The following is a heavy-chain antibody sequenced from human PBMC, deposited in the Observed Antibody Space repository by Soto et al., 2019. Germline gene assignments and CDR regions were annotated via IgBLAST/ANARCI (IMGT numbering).Heavy chain of an antibody. V-gene: IGHV3-9*01. Sequence: GGSLRLSCAASGFTFDDYAMHWVRQAPGKGLEWVSGISWNSGSIGYADSVKGRFTISRDNAKNSLYLQMNSLRAEDTALYYCAKDSLRTPHYYDSSGYYFAFNAFDIWGQGTMVTV. CDR1: GFTFDDYA. J-gene: IGHJ3*02. CDR3: AKDSLRTPHYYDSSGYYFAFNAFDI. D-gene: IGHD3-22*01. CDR2: ISWNSGSI.